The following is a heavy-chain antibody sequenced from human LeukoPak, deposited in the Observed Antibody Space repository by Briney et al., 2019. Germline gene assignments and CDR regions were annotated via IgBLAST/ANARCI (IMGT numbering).Heavy chain of an antibody. D-gene: IGHD1-14*01. CDR2: IYYSGST. V-gene: IGHV4-59*08. Sequence: KPSETLSLTCTVSGGSISSYYWSWIRQPPGKGLEWIGYIYYSGSTNYNPSLKSRVTISVDTSKNQFSLRLSSVTAADTAVYYCARRGRITGTTNRGPFDYWGQGTLVTVSS. J-gene: IGHJ4*02. CDR1: GGSISSYY. CDR3: ARRGRITGTTNRGPFDY.